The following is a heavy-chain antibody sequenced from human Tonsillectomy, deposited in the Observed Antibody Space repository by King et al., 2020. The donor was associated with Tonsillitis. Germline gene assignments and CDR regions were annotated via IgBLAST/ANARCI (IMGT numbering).Heavy chain of an antibody. J-gene: IGHJ4*02. Sequence: VQLQQWGAGLLKPSETLSLDCAVSGGSFSGFYWTWIRQRPGKVLEWIGEINYSGSTNYNPSLKSRVTLAVDTSKNQFSLKLRSVTAADTAVYYCARGVIGWYRRYFDYWGQGTLVTVSS. CDR3: ARGVIGWYRRYFDY. V-gene: IGHV4-34*01. CDR2: INYSGST. D-gene: IGHD6-19*01. CDR1: GGSFSGFY.